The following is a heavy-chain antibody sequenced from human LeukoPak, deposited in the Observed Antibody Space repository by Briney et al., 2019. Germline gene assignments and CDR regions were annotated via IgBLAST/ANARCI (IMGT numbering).Heavy chain of an antibody. J-gene: IGHJ4*02. CDR2: ISSSSSYI. Sequence: GGSLRLSCAASGFTFSSDSMNCVRQAPGKGLEWVSSISSSSSYIYYADSVKGRFTISRDNAKNSLYLQMNSLRAEDTAVYYCARVQRSSSAPAGYWGQGTLVTVSS. D-gene: IGHD6-13*01. CDR1: GFTFSSDS. V-gene: IGHV3-21*01. CDR3: ARVQRSSSAPAGY.